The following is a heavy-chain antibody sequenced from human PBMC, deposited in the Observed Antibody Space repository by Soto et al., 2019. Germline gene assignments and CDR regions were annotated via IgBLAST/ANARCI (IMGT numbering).Heavy chain of an antibody. V-gene: IGHV3-11*06. CDR1: GFTFSDYY. CDR2: IGSSSSYT. CDR3: AKDLVAGTGYSGFGY. D-gene: IGHD6-13*01. Sequence: PGGSLRLSCAASGFTFSDYYMRWIRQAPGKGLEWVSYIGSSSSYTNYADSVKGRFTISRDNAKNSLYLQMNSLRAEDTAVYYCAKDLVAGTGYSGFGYWGQGTLVTVSS. J-gene: IGHJ4*02.